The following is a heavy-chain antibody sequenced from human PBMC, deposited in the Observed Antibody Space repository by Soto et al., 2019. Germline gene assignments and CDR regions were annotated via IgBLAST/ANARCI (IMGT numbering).Heavy chain of an antibody. CDR1: GDSMTRGSYY. Sequence: PSETLSLTCVVSGDSMTRGSYYWAWIRQPPGKGLEWIGSFYYTGSTNYNPSLKSRVTVSADTSNNHFSLRLTSVTAADTAVYYCARDKGGWPDYWGQGTLVTVSS. CDR3: ARDKGGWPDY. CDR2: FYYTGST. J-gene: IGHJ4*02. V-gene: IGHV4-39*02. D-gene: IGHD1-26*01.